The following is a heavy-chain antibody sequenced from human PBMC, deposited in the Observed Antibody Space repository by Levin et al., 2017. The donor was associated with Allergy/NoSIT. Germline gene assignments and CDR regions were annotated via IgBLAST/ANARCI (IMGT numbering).Heavy chain of an antibody. CDR1: GFTFSSYG. J-gene: IGHJ4*02. Sequence: LSLTCAASGFTFSSYGLHWVRQAPGKGLEWVAVISYDGSNKYYADSAKGRFTISRDNSKNTLYLQMNSLRAEDTAVYYCARGFPQGYCSGGNCSPFDYWGQGTLVTVSS. V-gene: IGHV3-30-3*01. D-gene: IGHD2-15*01. CDR2: ISYDGSNK. CDR3: ARGFPQGYCSGGNCSPFDY.